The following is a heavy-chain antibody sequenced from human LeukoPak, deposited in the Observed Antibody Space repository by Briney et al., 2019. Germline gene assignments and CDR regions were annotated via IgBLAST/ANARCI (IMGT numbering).Heavy chain of an antibody. Sequence: GGSLRLSCAASGFTFYDYGMSWVRHAPGKGLEWVSGINWNGGSTVYADSVKGRFTISRDNAKNSLYLQMNSLRAEDTALYYCARGATVYSNYGNYYMDVWGKGTTVTVSS. CDR3: ARGATVYSNYGNYYMDV. D-gene: IGHD4-11*01. V-gene: IGHV3-20*04. CDR1: GFTFYDYG. CDR2: INWNGGST. J-gene: IGHJ6*03.